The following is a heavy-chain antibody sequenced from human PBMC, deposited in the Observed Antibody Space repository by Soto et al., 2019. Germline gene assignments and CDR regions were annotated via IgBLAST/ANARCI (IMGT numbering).Heavy chain of an antibody. V-gene: IGHV1-2*07. Sequence: ASLKVSCKASGCTFTDYYMHWVRQAPGQGLDWMGWINPNSGGTNYAHKFQGTVTMTSATSLSTAYMELNRMRSEDTAVYYCARDKSPPSGWPGMDVWGKETTVTVS. CDR3: ARDKSPPSGWPGMDV. J-gene: IGHJ6*04. CDR2: INPNSGGT. D-gene: IGHD6-19*01. CDR1: GCTFTDYY.